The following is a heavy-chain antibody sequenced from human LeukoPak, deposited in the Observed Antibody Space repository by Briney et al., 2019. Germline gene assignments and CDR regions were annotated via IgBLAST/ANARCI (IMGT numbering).Heavy chain of an antibody. V-gene: IGHV3-11*01. CDR1: GFTFSDYY. CDR2: ISSSGSTI. J-gene: IGHJ4*02. Sequence: GGSLRLSCAASGFTFSDYYMSWIRQAPGKGLEWVSYISSSGSTIYYADSVKGRFTISRDNAKNSLYLQMNSLRAEDTAVYYCVRDGRSGYYWNYFDYWGQGTLVTVSS. D-gene: IGHD3-22*01. CDR3: VRDGRSGYYWNYFDY.